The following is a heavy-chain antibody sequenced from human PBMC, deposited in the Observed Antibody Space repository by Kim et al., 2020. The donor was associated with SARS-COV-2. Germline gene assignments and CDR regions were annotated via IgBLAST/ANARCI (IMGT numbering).Heavy chain of an antibody. CDR3: ARVGRFLEWLFSNHYYYYMDV. D-gene: IGHD3-3*01. Sequence: SETLSLTCAVYGGSFSGYYWSWIRQPPGKGLEWIGEINHSGSTNYNPSLKSRVTISVDTSKNQFSLKLSSVTAADTAVYYCARVGRFLEWLFSNHYYYYMDVWGKGTTVTVSS. J-gene: IGHJ6*03. CDR1: GGSFSGYY. V-gene: IGHV4-34*01. CDR2: INHSGST.